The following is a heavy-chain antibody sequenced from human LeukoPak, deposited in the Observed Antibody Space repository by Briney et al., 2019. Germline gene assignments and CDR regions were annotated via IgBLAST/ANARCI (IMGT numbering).Heavy chain of an antibody. Sequence: GGSLRLSCAASGFTFSSYGMHWVRQAPGQGLEWVAFIRYDGSNKHYADSVKGRFTISRDNSKNTLYLQMNSLRAEDTAVYYCAKDPSSSWSYYDYWGQGNLVTVSS. D-gene: IGHD6-13*01. V-gene: IGHV3-30*02. J-gene: IGHJ4*02. CDR2: IRYDGSNK. CDR1: GFTFSSYG. CDR3: AKDPSSSWSYYDY.